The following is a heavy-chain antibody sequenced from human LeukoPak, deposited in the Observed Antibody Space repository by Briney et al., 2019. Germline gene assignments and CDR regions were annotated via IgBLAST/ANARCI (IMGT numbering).Heavy chain of an antibody. J-gene: IGHJ4*02. D-gene: IGHD3-10*01. CDR2: ISGISSYI. Sequence: GGSLRLFCAASGFTFSSYSMNWVRQAPGKGLEGVSSISGISSYIYYADSVKGRFTISRDNAKNSLYLQMNSLRAEDTAVYYCARGYGSGSYYGDYWGQGTLVTVSS. CDR1: GFTFSSYS. V-gene: IGHV3-21*01. CDR3: ARGYGSGSYYGDY.